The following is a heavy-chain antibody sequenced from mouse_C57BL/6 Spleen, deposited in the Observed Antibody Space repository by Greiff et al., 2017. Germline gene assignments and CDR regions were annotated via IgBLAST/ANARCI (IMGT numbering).Heavy chain of an antibody. Sequence: VQLQPPWAELVRPGTSVKLSCKASGYTFTSYWMHWVKQRPGQGLEWIGVIDPSDSYTNYNQKFKGKATLTVGTSSSTAYLQLSSLTSEDSAIYYCAVGNYIGYFDVWGTGTTVTVSS. V-gene: IGHV1-59*01. CDR3: AVGNYIGYFDV. CDR1: GYTFTSYW. CDR2: IDPSDSYT. J-gene: IGHJ1*03. D-gene: IGHD2-1*01.